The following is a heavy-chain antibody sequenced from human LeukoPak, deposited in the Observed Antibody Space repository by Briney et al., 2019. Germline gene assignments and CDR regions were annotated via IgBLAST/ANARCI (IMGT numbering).Heavy chain of an antibody. CDR1: GGSISSSSFY. CDR2: INYGGST. J-gene: IGHJ4*02. CDR3: AIVLRYVGWPCDY. V-gene: IGHV4-39*01. D-gene: IGHD3-9*01. Sequence: PSETLSLTCTISGGSISSSSFYWGWIRQPPGKGLEWIGSINYGGSTSYNPSRKNRVTVSLDTSKTQFSLRLGSVTAAATAVYYCAIVLRYVGWPCDYWGQGTLVTVSS.